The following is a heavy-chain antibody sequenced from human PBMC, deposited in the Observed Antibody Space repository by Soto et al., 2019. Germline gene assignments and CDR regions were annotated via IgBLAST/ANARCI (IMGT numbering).Heavy chain of an antibody. CDR1: GFTFSSYG. Sequence: QVQLVESGGGVVQPGRSLRLSCAASGFTFSSYGMHWVRQAPGKGLECVAVIWYDGSNKYYADSVKGRFTISRDNSKNTLYLQMNSLRAEDTAVYYCAREEGYYYMDVWGKGTTVTVSS. J-gene: IGHJ6*03. CDR3: AREEGYYYMDV. V-gene: IGHV3-33*01. CDR2: IWYDGSNK.